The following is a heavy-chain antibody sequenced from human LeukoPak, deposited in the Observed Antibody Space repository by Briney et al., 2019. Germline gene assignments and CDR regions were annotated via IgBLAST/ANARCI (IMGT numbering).Heavy chain of an antibody. V-gene: IGHV4-30-4*01. CDR3: ARETLPGYHYFDY. CDR1: GGSISSGDYY. Sequence: SETLSLTCTVSGGSISSGDYYWSWIRQPPGKGLEWIGYIYYSGSTYYNPSLKSRVTISVDTSKNQFSLKLSSVTAADTAVYYCARETLPGYHYFDYWAQGTRVTVS. D-gene: IGHD3-9*01. CDR2: IYYSGST. J-gene: IGHJ4*02.